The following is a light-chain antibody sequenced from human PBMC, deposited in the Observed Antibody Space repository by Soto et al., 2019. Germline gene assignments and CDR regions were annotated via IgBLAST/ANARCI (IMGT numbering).Light chain of an antibody. CDR1: QDISNY. CDR3: QQYDNLPLYT. J-gene: IGKJ2*01. V-gene: IGKV1-33*01. CDR2: DAS. Sequence: DIQMTQSPSSLSASVGDRVTITYQASQDISNYLNWYQQKPGKAPKLLIYDASNLEKGVPSRFSGSGSGTDFTFTISSLQPEDIATYYCQQYDNLPLYTFGQGTKLEIK.